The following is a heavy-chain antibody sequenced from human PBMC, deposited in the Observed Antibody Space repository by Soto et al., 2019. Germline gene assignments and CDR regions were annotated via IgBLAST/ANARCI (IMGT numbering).Heavy chain of an antibody. CDR3: ARSPPNYDILPGYNRSWDPYDFDY. J-gene: IGHJ4*02. CDR1: GDSISSSDYY. D-gene: IGHD3-9*01. Sequence: SETLSLTCTFSGDSISSSDYYWGWIRQPPGKGLEWIGNIYYSGSASYHPSLKSRVTISVDTSKNQVSLKLSSVTAADTAVYYCARSPPNYDILPGYNRSWDPYDFDYWGKGTLVTGSS. V-gene: IGHV4-39*07. CDR2: IYYSGSA.